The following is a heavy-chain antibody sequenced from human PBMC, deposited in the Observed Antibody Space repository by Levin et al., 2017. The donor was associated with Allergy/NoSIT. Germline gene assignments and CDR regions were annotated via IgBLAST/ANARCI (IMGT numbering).Heavy chain of an antibody. CDR3: ARDSQYYYDTSGSFDY. J-gene: IGHJ4*02. CDR2: INPNSGGT. D-gene: IGHD3-22*01. CDR1: GYTFTGYY. V-gene: IGHV1-2*02. Sequence: VKVSCKASGYTFTGYYMHWVRQAPGQGLEWMGWINPNSGGTNFAQNFQGRVTMTRDTSISTAYMELSRLSSDDTAVYYCARDSQYYYDTSGSFDYWGQGTLVTVSS.